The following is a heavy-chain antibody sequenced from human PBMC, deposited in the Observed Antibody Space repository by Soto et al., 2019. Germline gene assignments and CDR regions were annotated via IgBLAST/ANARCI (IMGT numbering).Heavy chain of an antibody. CDR3: ARGLNDSSGYLDAFDI. D-gene: IGHD3-22*01. V-gene: IGHV4-31*03. Sequence: PSETLSLTCTVSGGSISSGGYYWSWIRQHPGKGLEWIGYIYYSGSTYYNQYLKSRVTISVDTSKNQFSLKLSSVTAADSAVYYCARGLNDSSGYLDAFDIWGQGTMVTVSS. CDR2: IYYSGST. CDR1: GGSISSGGYY. J-gene: IGHJ3*02.